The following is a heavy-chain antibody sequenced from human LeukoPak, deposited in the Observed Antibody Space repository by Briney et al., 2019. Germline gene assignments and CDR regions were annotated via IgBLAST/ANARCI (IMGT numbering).Heavy chain of an antibody. V-gene: IGHV4-39*01. J-gene: IGHJ4*02. CDR2: IYYSGST. CDR1: GGSISSSNYY. D-gene: IGHD2-15*01. CDR3: ARPFYCRAGSCYGGPFDY. Sequence: SETLSLTCTVSGGSISSSNYYWGWIRQPPGKGLEWIGSIYYSGSTYYNPSLKSRVTISVDTSKNQFSLKLRSVTAADTAVYHCARPFYCRAGSCYGGPFDYWGQGTLVTVSS.